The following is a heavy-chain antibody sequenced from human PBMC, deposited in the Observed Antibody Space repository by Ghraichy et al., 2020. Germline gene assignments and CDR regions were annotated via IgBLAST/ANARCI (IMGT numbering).Heavy chain of an antibody. CDR1: GFTFSSYG. J-gene: IGHJ6*02. D-gene: IGHD4-23*01. CDR2: ISYDGSNK. V-gene: IGHV3-30*18. Sequence: GGSLRLSCAASGFTFSSYGMHWVRQAPGKGLEWVAVISYDGSNKYYADSVKGRFTISRDNSKNTLYLQMNSLRAEDTAVYYCANSGTVDPVYYYYYGMDVWGQGTTVTVSS. CDR3: ANSGTVDPVYYYYYGMDV.